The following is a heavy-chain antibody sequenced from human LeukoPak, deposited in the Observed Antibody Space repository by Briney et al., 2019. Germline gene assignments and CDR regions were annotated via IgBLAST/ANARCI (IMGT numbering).Heavy chain of an antibody. D-gene: IGHD3/OR15-3a*01. J-gene: IGHJ4*02. Sequence: GGSLRLSCAVSGFSFSNSWMNWVRQAPGKGLVWVSRINSDGTTTYYADSVKGRFTISRDKAKNTLFLQMNSLSSEDTAVYYCASYCEVANLWTSYPHYWGQGTLVTVSP. CDR1: GFSFSNSW. V-gene: IGHV3-74*01. CDR3: ASYCEVANLWTSYPHY. CDR2: INSDGTTT.